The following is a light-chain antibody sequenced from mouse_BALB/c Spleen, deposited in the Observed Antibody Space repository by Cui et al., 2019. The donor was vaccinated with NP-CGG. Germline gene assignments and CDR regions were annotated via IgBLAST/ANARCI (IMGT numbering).Light chain of an antibody. V-gene: IGLV1*01. CDR2: GTN. CDR1: TGAVTTSNY. CDR3: ALWYSNHWV. Sequence: QALVAQDSAFTTSPGETITLTCRSSTGAVTTSNYANWVQEKPDHLFAGLIGGTNNRAPGVPARFSGSLIGDKAALTITGAQTEDEAIYFCALWYSNHWVFGGGTKLTVL. J-gene: IGLJ1*01.